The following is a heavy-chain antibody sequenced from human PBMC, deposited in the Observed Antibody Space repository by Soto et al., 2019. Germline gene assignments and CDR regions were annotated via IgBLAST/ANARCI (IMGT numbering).Heavy chain of an antibody. CDR3: ARSIGPYSSSWYGLSPSRFDP. D-gene: IGHD6-13*01. J-gene: IGHJ5*02. Sequence: QVQLQESGPGLVKPSGTLSLTCAVSGGSISSSNWWSWVRQPPGKGLEWIGEIYHSGSTNYNPSLKSRVTISVDKSKNQFSLKLSSVTAADTAVYYCARSIGPYSSSWYGLSPSRFDPWGQGTLVTVSS. CDR2: IYHSGST. CDR1: GGSISSSNW. V-gene: IGHV4-4*02.